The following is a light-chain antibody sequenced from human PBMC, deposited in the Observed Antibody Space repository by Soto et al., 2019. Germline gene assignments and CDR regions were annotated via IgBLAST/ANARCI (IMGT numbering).Light chain of an antibody. CDR3: QQYDSSFT. Sequence: IVLTQSPATLSLSPGERATLSCTASQHVTTTYIAWYQQKFGQAPRRLIYGASTRATGTPDRFTGGGFGTDFTLTISRVEPEDFAVYYCQQYDSSFTFGGGTKVEMK. CDR1: QHVTTTY. J-gene: IGKJ4*01. CDR2: GAS. V-gene: IGKV3-20*01.